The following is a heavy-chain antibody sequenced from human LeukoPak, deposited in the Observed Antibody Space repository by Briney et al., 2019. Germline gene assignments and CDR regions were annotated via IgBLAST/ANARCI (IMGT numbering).Heavy chain of an antibody. D-gene: IGHD1-26*01. J-gene: IGHJ4*02. CDR2: IYYSGRT. CDR1: GGSISNYY. CDR3: ARDGVGATTHFDY. Sequence: SETLSLTCTVSGGSISNYYWSWIRQPPGKGLEWIGYIYYSGRTNCNPSLKSRLTISVDTSKNQFSLKLRSVTAADTAVYYCARDGVGATTHFDYWGQGTLVTVSS. V-gene: IGHV4-59*01.